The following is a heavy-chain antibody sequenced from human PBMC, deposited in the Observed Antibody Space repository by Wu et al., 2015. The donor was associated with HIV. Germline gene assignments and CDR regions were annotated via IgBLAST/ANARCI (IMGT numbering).Heavy chain of an antibody. CDR2: IIPIFGTA. CDR1: GGTFSRTA. J-gene: IGHJ4*02. D-gene: IGHD6-19*01. V-gene: IGHV1-69*05. CDR3: ARDARGNSGWYVG. Sequence: QVQLVQSGAEVKKPGSSVKVSCKASGGTFSRTAISWVRQAPGQGLEWVGGIIPIFGTANYAQKFQGRVTITTDESSNTAYMELSSLRSEDTAVYYCARDARGNSGWYVGWGQGTLVTVSS.